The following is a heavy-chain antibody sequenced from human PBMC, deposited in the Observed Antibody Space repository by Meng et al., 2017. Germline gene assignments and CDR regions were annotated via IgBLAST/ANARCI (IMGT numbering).Heavy chain of an antibody. V-gene: IGHV7-4-1*02. J-gene: IGHJ4*02. CDR1: GYTLTSYA. CDR2: IDTKTGNP. CDR3: TRDGYSDCSRTSCFDS. D-gene: IGHD2-2*01. Sequence: GRLVQSGSELRKPGASVKVSCKASGYTLTSYAINWLRQAPGQGLQWMGWIDTKTGNPTYVPGFTGRLVFSLDTSVSTAYLQISGLKADDTAVYYCTRDGYSDCSRTSCFDSWGQGTLVTVSS.